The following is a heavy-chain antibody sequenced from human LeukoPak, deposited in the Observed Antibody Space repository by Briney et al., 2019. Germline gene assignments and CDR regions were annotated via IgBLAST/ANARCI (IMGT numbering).Heavy chain of an antibody. CDR1: GYTFTGYY. V-gene: IGHV1-2*02. Sequence: ASVKVSCKASGYTFTGYYMHWVRQAPGQGLEWMGWINPNSGGTNYAQKFQGRVTMTRDTSISTAYMELSRLRFDDTAVYYCARFDQVSETAGGYWGQGTLVTVSS. CDR2: INPNSGGT. CDR3: ARFDQVSETAGGY. D-gene: IGHD5/OR15-5a*01. J-gene: IGHJ4*02.